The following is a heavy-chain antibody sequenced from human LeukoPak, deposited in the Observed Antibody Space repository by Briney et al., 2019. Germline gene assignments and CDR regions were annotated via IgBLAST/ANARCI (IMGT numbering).Heavy chain of an antibody. CDR1: GYTFTSYD. V-gene: IGHV1-8*03. Sequence: ASVKVSCKASGYTFTSYDINWVRQVTGQGLEWMGWMNPKSGNTGYAQKFQGRVTITRDTSISTAYMEVSSLRYEDTAVYYCARRAVDNSYYYYMDVWGKGTTVTVSS. J-gene: IGHJ6*03. CDR3: ARRAVDNSYYYYMDV. D-gene: IGHD6-19*01. CDR2: MNPKSGNT.